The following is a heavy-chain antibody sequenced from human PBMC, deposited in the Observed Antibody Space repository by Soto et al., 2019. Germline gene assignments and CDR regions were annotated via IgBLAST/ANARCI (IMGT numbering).Heavy chain of an antibody. CDR1: GYSFSNYW. J-gene: IGHJ6*02. D-gene: IGHD3-22*01. CDR2: IYAGDSDT. CDR3: ARVADPYSFGYGGMDV. Sequence: SGYSFSNYWIGWVRQMPGKGLEWLGLIYAGDSDTKYSPSIQGQVTFSADRSTSTAYLQWSSLKASDTAMYYCARVADPYSFGYGGMDVWGQGTTVTVSS. V-gene: IGHV5-51*01.